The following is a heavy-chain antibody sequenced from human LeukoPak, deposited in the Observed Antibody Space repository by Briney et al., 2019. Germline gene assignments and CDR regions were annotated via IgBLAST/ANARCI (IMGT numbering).Heavy chain of an antibody. CDR3: AREGITMIVGPGRRAFDI. V-gene: IGHV1-69*06. D-gene: IGHD3-22*01. J-gene: IGHJ3*02. CDR2: IIPIFGTA. CDR1: GGTFSSYA. Sequence: ASVKVSCKASGGTFSSYAISWVRQAPGQGLEWMGGIIPIFGTANYAQKFQGRVTITADKSTSTAYMELSSLRSEDTAVYYCAREGITMIVGPGRRAFDIWGQGTMVTVSS.